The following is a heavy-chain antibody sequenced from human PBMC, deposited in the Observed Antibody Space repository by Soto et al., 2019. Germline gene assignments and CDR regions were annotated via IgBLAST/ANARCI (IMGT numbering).Heavy chain of an antibody. CDR3: ARELSGYSYGPGEVY. CDR1: GGSISSGDYY. J-gene: IGHJ4*01. V-gene: IGHV4-30-4*01. CDR2: IFSSGSS. D-gene: IGHD5-18*01. Sequence: QVQLQESGPGLVKTSQTLSLTCSVSGGSISSGDYYWSWIRQPPGKGLEWIGHIFSSGSSLYNPSLRSRVTRSVDSSKNQFSLNLNSGTDADTAVYYCARELSGYSYGPGEVYWGRGTLVTVSS.